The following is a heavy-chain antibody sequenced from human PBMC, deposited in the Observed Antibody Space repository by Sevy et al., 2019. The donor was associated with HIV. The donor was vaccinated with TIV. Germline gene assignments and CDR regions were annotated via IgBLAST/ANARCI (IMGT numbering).Heavy chain of an antibody. Sequence: SETLSLTCTVYGGSFSGYYWTWIRQSPGKGLEWMGEINHSGSTDYNPSLKSRVTMSVDTSKNQFSLQLSSVTAADTAVYYCARRSNLGAYYYYYGLDVWGQGTTVTVSS. CDR1: GGSFSGYY. V-gene: IGHV4-34*01. CDR2: INHSGST. CDR3: ARRSNLGAYYYYYGLDV. D-gene: IGHD3-16*01. J-gene: IGHJ6*02.